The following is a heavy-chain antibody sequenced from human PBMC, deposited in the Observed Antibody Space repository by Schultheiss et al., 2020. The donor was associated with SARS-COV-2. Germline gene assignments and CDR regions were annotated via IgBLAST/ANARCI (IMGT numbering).Heavy chain of an antibody. Sequence: GESLKISCAASGFTFSSYAMSWVRQAPGKGLEWVGFIRSKAYGGTTEYAASVKGRFTISRDDSKSIAYLQMNSLKTEDTAVYYCRRGFSDFFDYWGQGTLVTVSS. CDR2: IRSKAYGGTT. CDR1: GFTFSSYA. V-gene: IGHV3-49*04. J-gene: IGHJ4*02. CDR3: RRGFSDFFDY. D-gene: IGHD3-22*01.